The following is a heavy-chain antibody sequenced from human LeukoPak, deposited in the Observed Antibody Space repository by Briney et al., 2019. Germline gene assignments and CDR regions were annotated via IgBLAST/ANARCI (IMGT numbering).Heavy chain of an antibody. CDR1: GGSISSYY. CDR3: ARGIYRGAFAS. J-gene: IGHJ3*02. Sequence: SETLSLTCTVSGGSISSYYWSWIRQPPGKGLEWIGYIYYSGSTNYNPSLKSRVTISVDTSKNQFSLKLSSVTAADTAVYYCARGIYRGAFASWGQGTMVTVSS. V-gene: IGHV4-59*01. D-gene: IGHD3-10*01. CDR2: IYYSGST.